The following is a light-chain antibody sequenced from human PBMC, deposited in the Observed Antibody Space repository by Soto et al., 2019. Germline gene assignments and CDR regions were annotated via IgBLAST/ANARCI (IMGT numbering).Light chain of an antibody. V-gene: IGKV3-20*01. CDR3: QQYGSSLTWT. J-gene: IGKJ1*01. CDR1: QSVTSNY. Sequence: EIVLTQSPGTLSLSPGERATLSCRASQSVTSNYLAWYQQKPGQAPRLLIFDASSRATGVPDRFSGSGSGTDFTLTISSLEPEDFAVYYCQQYGSSLTWTFGQGTKVDIK. CDR2: DAS.